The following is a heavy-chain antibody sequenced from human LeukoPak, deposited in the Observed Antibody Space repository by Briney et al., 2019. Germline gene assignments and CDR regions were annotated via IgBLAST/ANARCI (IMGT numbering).Heavy chain of an antibody. D-gene: IGHD3-22*01. CDR3: ARWRARDSSGYYNY. V-gene: IGHV1-69*04. CDR1: GGTFSSYA. J-gene: IGHJ4*02. Sequence: GASVKVSCKASGGTFSSYAISWVRQAPGQGLEWMGRIIPILGIANYAQKFQGRVTITADKSTSTAYMELSSLRSEDTAVYYCARWRARDSSGYYNYWGQGTLVTVSS. CDR2: IIPILGIA.